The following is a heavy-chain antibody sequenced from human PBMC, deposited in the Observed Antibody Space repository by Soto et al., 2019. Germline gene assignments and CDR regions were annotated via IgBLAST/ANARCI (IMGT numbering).Heavy chain of an antibody. J-gene: IGHJ6*02. Sequence: QVQLVESGGGVVQPGRSLRLSCAASGFTFSSYGMHWVRQAPGKGLAWVAVISYDGSNKYYADSVKGRFTISRDNSKNTLYLQMSSLRAADTAVYYCVKDGSSGWPYYFGLDVWGQGTTVTVSS. D-gene: IGHD6-19*01. CDR1: GFTFSSYG. V-gene: IGHV3-30*18. CDR2: ISYDGSNK. CDR3: VKDGSSGWPYYFGLDV.